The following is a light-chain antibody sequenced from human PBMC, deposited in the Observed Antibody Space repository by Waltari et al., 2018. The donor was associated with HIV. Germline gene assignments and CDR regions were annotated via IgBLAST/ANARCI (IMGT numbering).Light chain of an antibody. J-gene: IGLJ2*01. CDR1: SSDVGYYNY. V-gene: IGLV2-23*02. CDR3: CSYAGSSTVV. Sequence: QSALTQPASVSGSPGPSITISCTGPSSDVGYYNYVSWYQQHPGKAPKLMIYDVNKRPSGVSNRFSGSKSGNTASLTISGLQAEDEADYYCCSYAGSSTVVFGGGTKLTVL. CDR2: DVN.